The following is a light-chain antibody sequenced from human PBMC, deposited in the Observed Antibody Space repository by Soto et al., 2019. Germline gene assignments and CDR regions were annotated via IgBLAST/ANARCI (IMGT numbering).Light chain of an antibody. V-gene: IGKV1-8*01. CDR1: QGISSY. J-gene: IGKJ1*01. CDR3: QQYDSYPRT. CDR2: AAS. Sequence: AIRMTQSPSSFSASTGDRVTITCRASQGISSYLAWYQQKPGKAPKLLIYAASTLQSGVPSRFSGSGSGTDFTLTISCLQSEYFATYYCQQYDSYPRTFGQGTKVEIK.